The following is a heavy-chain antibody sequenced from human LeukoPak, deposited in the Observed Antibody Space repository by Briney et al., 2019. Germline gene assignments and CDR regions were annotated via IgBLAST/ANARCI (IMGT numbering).Heavy chain of an antibody. CDR1: GFTFSSYW. J-gene: IGHJ4*02. V-gene: IGHV3-74*01. Sequence: GGSLRLSCAASGFTFSSYWMHWVRQAPGKGLVWVSHIKSDGSSTSYADSVKGRFTISRNNAKNTLYLQMNSLRAEDTAVYYCARDRGYTQDYWGQGTLVTVSS. D-gene: IGHD5-12*01. CDR2: IKSDGSST. CDR3: ARDRGYTQDY.